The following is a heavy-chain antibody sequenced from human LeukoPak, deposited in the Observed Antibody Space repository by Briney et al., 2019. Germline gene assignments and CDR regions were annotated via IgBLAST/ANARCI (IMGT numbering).Heavy chain of an antibody. V-gene: IGHV3-66*01. J-gene: IGHJ4*02. CDR3: AKDLGPNCSGGSCYFDY. CDR1: GFTVSSNY. CDR2: IYSGGST. Sequence: GGSLRLSCAASGFTVSSNYMSWVRQAPGKGLEWVSVIYSGGSTYYADSVKGRFTISRDNSKNTLYLQMNSLRAEDTAVYYCAKDLGPNCSGGSCYFDYWGQGTLVTVSS. D-gene: IGHD2-15*01.